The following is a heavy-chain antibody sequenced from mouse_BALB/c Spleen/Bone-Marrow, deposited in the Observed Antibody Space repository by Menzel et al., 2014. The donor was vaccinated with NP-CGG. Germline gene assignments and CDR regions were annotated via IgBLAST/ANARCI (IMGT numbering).Heavy chain of an antibody. CDR3: ARTAY. Sequence: QVHVKQSGAEFVKPGAPVKLSCKASGYTFTDYWMNWVKQRPGRGLEWIGRIDPSDSETHYNQKFKDKATLTVDKSSTTAYIQLSNLTSEDSAVYYCARTAYWGQGTLVTVSA. J-gene: IGHJ3*01. CDR2: IDPSDSET. CDR1: GYTFTDYW. V-gene: IGHV1-69*02.